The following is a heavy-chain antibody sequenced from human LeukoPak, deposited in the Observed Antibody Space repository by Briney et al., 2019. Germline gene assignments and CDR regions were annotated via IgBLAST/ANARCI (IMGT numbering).Heavy chain of an antibody. D-gene: IGHD3-10*01. V-gene: IGHV3-23*01. CDR3: AGLYYYGSGGYPVFSEYFQH. CDR1: GFTFSSYA. J-gene: IGHJ1*01. CDR2: ISGSGGST. Sequence: GGSLRLSCAASGFTFSSYAMSWVRQAPGKGLEWVSAISGSGGSTYYADSVKGRFTISRDNPKNTLYLQMNSLRAEDTAVYYCAGLYYYGSGGYPVFSEYFQHWGQGTLVTVSS.